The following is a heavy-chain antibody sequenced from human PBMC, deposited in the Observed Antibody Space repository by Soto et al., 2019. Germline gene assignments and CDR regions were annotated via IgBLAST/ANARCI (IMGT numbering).Heavy chain of an antibody. J-gene: IGHJ5*02. CDR3: ARDRSGFHWFDA. CDR2: MNPSGSST. V-gene: IGHV1-46*01. CDR1: GYSLTTDY. D-gene: IGHD3-22*01. Sequence: QVQLVQSGAEVRKPGASVKVSCKAFGYSLTTDYMHWVRQAPGQGLEWMAIMNPSGSSTSYPQKFQDGLTMTSDTSTSTVYMELRSLRSEDTAIYYCARDRSGFHWFDAWGQGTLVTVSS.